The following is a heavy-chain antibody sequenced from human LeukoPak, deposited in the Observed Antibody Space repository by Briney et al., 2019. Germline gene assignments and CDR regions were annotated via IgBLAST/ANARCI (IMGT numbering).Heavy chain of an antibody. V-gene: IGHV3-9*03. CDR2: ISWNSGSI. J-gene: IGHJ4*02. CDR3: AKDGRGSGFDY. D-gene: IGHD3-10*01. Sequence: GGSLRLFCAASGFTFDDYAMHWVRQAPGKGLEWVSGISWNSGSIGYADSVKGRFTISRDDAKNSLYLQMGSLRVEDMALYYCAKDGRGSGFDYWGQGTLVTVSS. CDR1: GFTFDDYA.